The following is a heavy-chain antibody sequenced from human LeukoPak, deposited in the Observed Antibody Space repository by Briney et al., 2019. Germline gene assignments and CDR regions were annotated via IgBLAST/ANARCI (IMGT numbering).Heavy chain of an antibody. V-gene: IGHV1-46*01. Sequence: ASVKVSCKASGYTFTSYYMHWVRQAPGQGLEWMGTINPSGGSTSYAQKFQGRVTMTRDTSTSTVYMELSSLRSEDTAVYYCARGAAAAGTAAGYFQHWGQGTLVTVSS. D-gene: IGHD6-13*01. J-gene: IGHJ1*01. CDR1: GYTFTSYY. CDR2: INPSGGST. CDR3: ARGAAAAGTAAGYFQH.